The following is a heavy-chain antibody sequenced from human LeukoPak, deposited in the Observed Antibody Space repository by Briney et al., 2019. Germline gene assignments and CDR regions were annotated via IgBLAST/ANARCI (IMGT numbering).Heavy chain of an antibody. D-gene: IGHD5-12*01. CDR2: ISYDGSNK. V-gene: IGHV3-30-3*01. Sequence: GGTLRLSCAASGFTFSSYDMHWVRQAPGKGLEWVAVISYDGSNKYYADSVKGRFTITRDNSKHTLYLQMNSLRAGDTAVYYCARDRVLQGGYSGYDSIGYWGQGTLVTVSS. J-gene: IGHJ4*02. CDR3: ARDRVLQGGYSGYDSIGY. CDR1: GFTFSSYD.